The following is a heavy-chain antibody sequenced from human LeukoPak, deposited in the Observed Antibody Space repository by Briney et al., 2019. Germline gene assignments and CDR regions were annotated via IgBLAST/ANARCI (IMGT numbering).Heavy chain of an antibody. CDR2: ISHDGSNK. J-gene: IGHJ4*02. D-gene: IGHD6-19*01. CDR1: GFTFSNYG. Sequence: PGGSLRLSCAASGFTFSNYGMHWVRQAPGKGLEWVALISHDGSNKYYADSVKGRFTISRDNSKNTLYLQMNSLRAEDTAVYYCAKDLRESSGWHGNFDYWGQGTLVTVSS. CDR3: AKDLRESSGWHGNFDY. V-gene: IGHV3-30*18.